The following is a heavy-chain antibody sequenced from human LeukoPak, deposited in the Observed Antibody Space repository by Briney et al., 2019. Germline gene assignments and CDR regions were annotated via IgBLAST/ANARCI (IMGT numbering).Heavy chain of an antibody. V-gene: IGHV3-49*04. CDR1: GFTFGDYA. CDR2: IRSKAYGGTT. D-gene: IGHD2-15*01. CDR3: TREDRQDPLFDY. Sequence: QPGGSLRLSCTASGFTFGDYAMGWVRQAPGKGLEWVGFIRSKAYGGTTEYAASVKGRFTISRDDSKSIAYLQMNSLKTEDTAVYYCTREDRQDPLFDYWGQGTLVTVSS. J-gene: IGHJ4*02.